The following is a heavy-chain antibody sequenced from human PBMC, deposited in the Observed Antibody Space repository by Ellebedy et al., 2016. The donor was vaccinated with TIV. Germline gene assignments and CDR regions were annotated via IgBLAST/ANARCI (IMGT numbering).Heavy chain of an antibody. Sequence: SETLSLTCTVSGGSISSSSYYWGWIRQPPGKGLEWIGSIYYSGSTYYNPSLKSRVTISVDTSKNQFSLKLSSVTAADTAVYYCARGGRRGSDWGSWYSHWFDPWGQGTVVTVSS. D-gene: IGHD3-16*01. V-gene: IGHV4-39*01. J-gene: IGHJ5*02. CDR1: GGSISSSSYY. CDR2: IYYSGST. CDR3: ARGGRRGSDWGSWYSHWFDP.